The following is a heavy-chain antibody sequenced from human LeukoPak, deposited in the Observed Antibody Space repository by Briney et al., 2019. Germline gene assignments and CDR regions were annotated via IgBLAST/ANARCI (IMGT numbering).Heavy chain of an antibody. V-gene: IGHV4-30-2*01. Sequence: SQTLSLTCAVSGGSVSSGAYSWSWIRQPPGKGLEWIGYIYHGGSTYYNPSLKSRVTISVDRSKNQFSLKLSSVTAADTAVYYCARAVYYYDSSGYLQPRSFDYWGQGTLVTVSS. CDR2: IYHGGST. CDR1: GGSVSSGAYS. J-gene: IGHJ4*02. D-gene: IGHD3-22*01. CDR3: ARAVYYYDSSGYLQPRSFDY.